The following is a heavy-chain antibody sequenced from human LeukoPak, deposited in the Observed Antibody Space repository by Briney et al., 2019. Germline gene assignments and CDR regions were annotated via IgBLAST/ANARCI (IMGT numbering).Heavy chain of an antibody. CDR3: AKGSVNGRVYCYYYGMDV. CDR2: ISGSGDSM. J-gene: IGHJ6*02. D-gene: IGHD5-24*01. CDR1: GFTFSSYA. V-gene: IGHV3-23*01. Sequence: PGGSLRLSCAASGFTFSSYAMSWVRQAPGKGLEWVSAISGSGDSMYYADSVKGRFTISRDNSKNTLYLQMNSLRAEDTAVYYCAKGSVNGRVYCYYYGMDVWGQGTTVTVSS.